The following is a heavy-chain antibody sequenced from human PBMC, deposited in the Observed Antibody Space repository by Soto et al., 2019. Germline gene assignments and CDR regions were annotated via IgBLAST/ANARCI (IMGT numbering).Heavy chain of an antibody. CDR2: LYWDDDK. CDR1: GVLLSPWGGG. J-gene: IGHJ4*02. CDR3: AHVRTLKVSYYGADTDYFDY. D-gene: IGHD3-10*01. Sequence: QITFKGVWSTLVKSKTTLKLARHLSGVLLSPWGGGVGLIRQPPRKAPELPATLYWDDDKRYSPSLKTRLTITKDTSKNQVVLTMTNMDPVDTATYYCAHVRTLKVSYYGADTDYFDYWGQGTLVIVSS. V-gene: IGHV2-5*02.